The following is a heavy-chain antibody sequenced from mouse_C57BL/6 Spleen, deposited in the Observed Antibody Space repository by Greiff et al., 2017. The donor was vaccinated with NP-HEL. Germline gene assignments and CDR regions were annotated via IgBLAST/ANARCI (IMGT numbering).Heavy chain of an antibody. D-gene: IGHD2-3*01. Sequence: QVQLQQPGAELVKPGASVKLSCKASGYTFTSYWITWVKQRPGQGLEWIGDIYPGSGSTNYNEKFKSKATLTVDTSSSTAYMQLSSLTSEDSAVYYCARGGTIYDAPNYFDYWGQGTTLTVAS. CDR1: GYTFTSYW. CDR3: ARGGTIYDAPNYFDY. CDR2: IYPGSGST. J-gene: IGHJ2*01. V-gene: IGHV1-55*01.